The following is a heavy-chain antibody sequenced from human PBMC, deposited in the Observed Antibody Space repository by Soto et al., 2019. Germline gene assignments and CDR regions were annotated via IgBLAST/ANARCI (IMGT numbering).Heavy chain of an antibody. V-gene: IGHV3-30*18. CDR1: GFTFSSYG. CDR2: ISYDGSNK. Sequence: QVQLVESGGGVVQPGRSLRLSCAASGFTFSSYGMHWVRQAPGKGLEWVAVISYDGSNKYYADSVKGRFTISRDNSKNTLYLQMNSLRAEDTAVYYCAKRAWDWGNWFDPWGQGTLVTVSS. D-gene: IGHD1-26*01. CDR3: AKRAWDWGNWFDP. J-gene: IGHJ5*02.